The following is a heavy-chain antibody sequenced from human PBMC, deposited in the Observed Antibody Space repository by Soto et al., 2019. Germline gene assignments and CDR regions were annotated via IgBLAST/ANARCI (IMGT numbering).Heavy chain of an antibody. D-gene: IGHD2-8*01. CDR3: ARGDRYCTNGVCSNWFDP. V-gene: IGHV1-69*13. Sequence: SVKVSCKASGGTFSSYAISWVRQAPGQGLEWMGGIIPIFGTANYAQKFQGRVTITADESTSTAYMELSSLRSEDTAVYYCARGDRYCTNGVCSNWFDPWGQGTLVTVSS. CDR2: IIPIFGTA. J-gene: IGHJ5*02. CDR1: GGTFSSYA.